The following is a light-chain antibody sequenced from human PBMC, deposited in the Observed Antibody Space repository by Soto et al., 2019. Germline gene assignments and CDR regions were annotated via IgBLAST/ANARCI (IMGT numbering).Light chain of an antibody. CDR2: DAS. CDR1: QSINSR. CDR3: QQYYNYSRT. V-gene: IGKV1-5*01. Sequence: DIQMTQSPSTLSASVGDRVTITCRASQSINSRLAWYQQRPGKAPDLLIYDASTLQSGVPSRFSGSGSGTEFTLTISSLQPDDFATYSCQQYYNYSRTFGQGTKVAIK. J-gene: IGKJ1*01.